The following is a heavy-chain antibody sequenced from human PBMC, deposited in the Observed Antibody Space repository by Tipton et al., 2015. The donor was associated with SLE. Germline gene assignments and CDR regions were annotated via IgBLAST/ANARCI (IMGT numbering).Heavy chain of an antibody. CDR3: ARDNLGSSGAYYFDF. J-gene: IGHJ4*02. CDR2: IFYGGGT. Sequence: TLSLTCTVSGGSISRSASYWAWIRQPPGKGLEWIGSIFYGGGTYYNPSLEGRVFISVDTSKNQFSLNLNSVTAADTAVLYCARDNLGSSGAYYFDFWGQGISVSVSS. V-gene: IGHV4-39*07. CDR1: GGSISRSASY. D-gene: IGHD1-26*01.